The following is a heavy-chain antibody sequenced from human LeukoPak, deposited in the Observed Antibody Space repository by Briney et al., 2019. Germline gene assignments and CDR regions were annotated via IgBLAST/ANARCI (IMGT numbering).Heavy chain of an antibody. V-gene: IGHV5-51*01. Sequence: ESLKISCKGSGYSFTSYWIGWVRQMPGKGLEWMGIIYPGDSDTRYSPSFQGQVTISADKSISTAYLQWSSLKASDTAMYYCARHLGSSGRSRVGYYYYGMDVWGQGTTVTVSS. D-gene: IGHD3-10*01. CDR3: ARHLGSSGRSRVGYYYYGMDV. CDR1: GYSFTSYW. CDR2: IYPGDSDT. J-gene: IGHJ6*02.